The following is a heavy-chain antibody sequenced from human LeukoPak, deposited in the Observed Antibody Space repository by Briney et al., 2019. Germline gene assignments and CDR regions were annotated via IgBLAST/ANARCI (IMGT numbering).Heavy chain of an antibody. CDR2: IYHSGST. CDR3: ARAGIAAAGTAGG. CDR1: GGSISSGGYY. Sequence: SETLSLTCTVSGGSISSGGYYWSWIRQPPGKGLEWIGEIYHSGSTNYNPSLKSRVTISVDKSKNQFSLKLSSVTAADTAVYYCARAGIAAAGTAGGWGQGTLVTVSS. V-gene: IGHV4-39*07. J-gene: IGHJ4*02. D-gene: IGHD6-13*01.